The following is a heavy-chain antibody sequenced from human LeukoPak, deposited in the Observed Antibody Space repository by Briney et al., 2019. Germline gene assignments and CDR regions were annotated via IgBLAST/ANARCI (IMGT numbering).Heavy chain of an antibody. Sequence: GGSLRLSCAASGFSFSNYYMSWVRQAPGKGLEGVGNINQDESEKYYLDSVEGRFTISRDNAKNALYLQMKSLRAEDTAVYYCARAGILSGGIAARQYNWFDPWGQGTLVTVSS. CDR2: INQDESEK. D-gene: IGHD6-6*01. V-gene: IGHV3-7*03. CDR3: ARAGILSGGIAARQYNWFDP. J-gene: IGHJ5*02. CDR1: GFSFSNYY.